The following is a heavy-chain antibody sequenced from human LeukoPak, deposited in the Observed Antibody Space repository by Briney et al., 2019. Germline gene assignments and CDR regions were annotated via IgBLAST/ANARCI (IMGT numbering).Heavy chain of an antibody. CDR1: GGSISSYY. D-gene: IGHD1-26*01. V-gene: IGHV4-59*01. J-gene: IGHJ5*02. CDR3: ARDEQGGWFDP. Sequence: PSETLSLTCTVSGGSISSYYWSWIRQPPGKGLEWIGYTYYSGSTNYNPSLKSRVTISVDTSKNQFSLKLSSVTAADTAVYYCARDEQGGWFDPWGQGTLVTVSS. CDR2: TYYSGST.